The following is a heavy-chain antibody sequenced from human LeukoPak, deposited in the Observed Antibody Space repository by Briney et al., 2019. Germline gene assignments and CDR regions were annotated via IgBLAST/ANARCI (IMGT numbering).Heavy chain of an antibody. V-gene: IGHV4-34*01. J-gene: IGHJ6*03. Sequence: SETLSLTCAVYGGSFSGYYWSWIRQPPGKGLEWIGEINHSGSTNYNPSLKSRVTISVDTSKNQFSLKLSSVTAADTAVYYCASGPMYSYGRGVYYYYMDVWGKGTTVTVSS. D-gene: IGHD5-18*01. CDR1: GGSFSGYY. CDR3: ASGPMYSYGRGVYYYYMDV. CDR2: INHSGST.